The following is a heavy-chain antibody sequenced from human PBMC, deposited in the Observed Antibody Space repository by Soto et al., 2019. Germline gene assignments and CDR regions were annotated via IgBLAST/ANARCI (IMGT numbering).Heavy chain of an antibody. V-gene: IGHV5-51*01. J-gene: IGHJ4*02. Sequence: GEFLKISWKTSGYSFISYWVAWVRQLPGKGLEWMGTFYPGDSTSTYSPSFQGQVTISVNKSISTAYQQLISLMASDTAIDYCARLPQFLWFGALTSRAYSFNYWGPGTLVTVSS. CDR1: GYSFISYW. D-gene: IGHD3-10*01. CDR3: ARLPQFLWFGALTSRAYSFNY. CDR2: FYPGDSTS.